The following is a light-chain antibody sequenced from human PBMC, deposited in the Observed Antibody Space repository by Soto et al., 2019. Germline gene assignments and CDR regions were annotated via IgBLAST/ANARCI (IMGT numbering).Light chain of an antibody. V-gene: IGLV2-11*01. CDR2: DVT. Sequence: QSALTQPRSVSGSPGQSVTISCTGTSSDLGGYNYVSWYQQHPGKAPKFMLYDVTKRPSGVPDRFSGYKSGNTASLTISGLQADDEADYYCCSYAGSFVVFGGGTKLTVL. CDR3: CSYAGSFVV. CDR1: SSDLGGYNY. J-gene: IGLJ2*01.